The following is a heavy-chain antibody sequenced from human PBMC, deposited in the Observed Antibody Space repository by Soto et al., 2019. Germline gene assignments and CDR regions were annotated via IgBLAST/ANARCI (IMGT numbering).Heavy chain of an antibody. CDR3: AKSYYDSSGPRY. J-gene: IGHJ4*02. Sequence: HPGGSLRLSCAASGFTFSTYALSWVRQAPGNGLEWVSGISGSGGSTYYADSVKGRFTISRDNSKNTLYLQMNSLRAEDTAVYYCAKSYYDSSGPRYWGQGTLVTVSS. V-gene: IGHV3-23*01. D-gene: IGHD3-22*01. CDR2: ISGSGGST. CDR1: GFTFSTYA.